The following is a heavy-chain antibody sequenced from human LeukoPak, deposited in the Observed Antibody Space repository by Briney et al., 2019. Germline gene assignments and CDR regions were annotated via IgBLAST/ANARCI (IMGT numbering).Heavy chain of an antibody. CDR1: GFNFSYFW. D-gene: IGHD6-19*01. CDR2: INLAGSEK. CDR3: ARGQGWDDY. J-gene: IGHJ4*02. Sequence: GRSLRLSCAVSGFNFSYFWMSWVRQAPGKGLEWVANINLAGSEKYYVDSVKGRFTISRDNAKNLLALQMNSLRAEDTAVYYCARGQGWDDYWGQGNLVTVSS. V-gene: IGHV3-7*01.